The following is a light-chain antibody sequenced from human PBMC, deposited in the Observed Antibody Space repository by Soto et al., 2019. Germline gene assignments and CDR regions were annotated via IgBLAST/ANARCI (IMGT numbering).Light chain of an antibody. J-gene: IGLJ2*01. Sequence: QSVLTQPRSASGSPGQSVTISCTGTGSDVGGYNYVSWYQQHPGKAPKLMINDVTKRPSGVPDRFSGSKSGNTASLTISGLQAEDEADYYCCSYAGSYTLVFGGGTQLTVL. CDR3: CSYAGSYTLV. CDR1: GSDVGGYNY. CDR2: DVT. V-gene: IGLV2-11*01.